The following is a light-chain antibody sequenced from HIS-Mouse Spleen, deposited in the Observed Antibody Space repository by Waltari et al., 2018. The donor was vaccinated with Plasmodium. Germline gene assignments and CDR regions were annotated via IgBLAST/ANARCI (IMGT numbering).Light chain of an antibody. Sequence: SYELTQPTSVSVSPGQKARITCSGDALPKKYAYWYQQKSGQAPLLVIYEDSKRPSGIPERFSGSSSGTMATLTISGAQVEDEADYYCYSTDSSGNHRVFGGGTKLTVL. CDR1: ALPKKY. J-gene: IGLJ3*02. CDR3: YSTDSSGNHRV. CDR2: EDS. V-gene: IGLV3-10*01.